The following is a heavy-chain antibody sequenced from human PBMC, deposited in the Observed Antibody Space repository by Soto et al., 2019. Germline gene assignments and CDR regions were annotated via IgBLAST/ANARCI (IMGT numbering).Heavy chain of an antibody. J-gene: IGHJ3*02. V-gene: IGHV4-4*07. CDR2: IYSSGTT. Sequence: QVQLQEPGPGLVKPSETLSLTCTVSGGSISNYYWNWIRQPAGKGLEWIGRIYSSGTTIYNPTLECRVTMSLDTSKMQFSLKLSSVTAADTAVYFCARFRPFGGPSRPNAFDIWGQGTMVTVSS. CDR3: ARFRPFGGPSRPNAFDI. D-gene: IGHD2-15*01. CDR1: GGSISNYY.